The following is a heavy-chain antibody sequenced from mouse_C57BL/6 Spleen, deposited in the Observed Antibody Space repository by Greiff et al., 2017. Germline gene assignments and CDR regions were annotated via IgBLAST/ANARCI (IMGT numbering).Heavy chain of an antibody. CDR3: ARALTETYYFDD. Sequence: QSGAELVRPGSSVKMSCKTSGYTFTSYGINWVKQRPGQGLEWIGYIYLGNGYTEYNQKFKGKATLTSDTSSSTAYMQLSSLTSEDAAIYFRARALTETYYFDDWGQGTTLTVSS. V-gene: IGHV1-58*01. D-gene: IGHD4-1*01. CDR2: IYLGNGYT. CDR1: GYTFTSYG. J-gene: IGHJ2*01.